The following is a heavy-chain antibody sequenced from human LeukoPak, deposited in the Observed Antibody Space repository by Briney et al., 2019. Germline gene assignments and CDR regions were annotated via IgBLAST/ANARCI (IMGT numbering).Heavy chain of an antibody. J-gene: IGHJ4*02. CDR2: ISGSGGST. CDR1: GFTFSSYA. V-gene: IGHV3-23*01. CDR3: AKVSSGWWVFGY. D-gene: IGHD6-19*01. Sequence: PGGSLRLSCAASGFTFSSYAMNWVRQAPGKGLEWVSAISGSGGSTYYADSVKGRFTISRDNSKNTLYLQMNSLRAEDTAVYYCAKVSSGWWVFGYWGQGTLVTVSS.